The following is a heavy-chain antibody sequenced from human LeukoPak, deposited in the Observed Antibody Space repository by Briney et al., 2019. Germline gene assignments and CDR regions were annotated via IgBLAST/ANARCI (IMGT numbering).Heavy chain of an antibody. J-gene: IGHJ2*01. V-gene: IGHV4-39*07. CDR3: ARVRYWYFDL. CDR2: IYYSGST. Sequence: SETLSLTCTVSGGSISSSSYYWGWIRQPPGTGLEWIGSIYYSGSTYYNPSLKSRVTISVDTSKNQFSLKLSSVTAADTAVYYCARVRYWYFDLWGRGTLVTVSS. CDR1: GGSISSSSYY.